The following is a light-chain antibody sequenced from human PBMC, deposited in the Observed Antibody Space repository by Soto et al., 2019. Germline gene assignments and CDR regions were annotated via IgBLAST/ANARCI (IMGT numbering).Light chain of an antibody. CDR3: SSYTSSNTLVV. V-gene: IGLV2-14*01. J-gene: IGLJ1*01. CDR1: SSDVGAYNF. Sequence: QSVLTQPASVSGSPGQSITISCTGTSSDVGAYNFVSWYQHHPDKAPKLMISEVSNRPSGVSDRFSGSKSGNTASLTISGLQAEDEADYYCSSYTSSNTLVVFGTGTKVTVL. CDR2: EVS.